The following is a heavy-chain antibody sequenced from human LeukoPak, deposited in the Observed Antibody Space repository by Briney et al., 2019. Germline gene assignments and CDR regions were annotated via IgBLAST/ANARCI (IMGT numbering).Heavy chain of an antibody. Sequence: SETLSLTCTVSGGSISSYYWGWIRQPPGKGLEWIGSIYYSGSTYYNPSLKSRVTISVDTSKNQFSLKLSSVTAADTAVYYCARQPQLWLQYYFDYWGQGTLVTVSS. CDR2: IYYSGST. CDR3: ARQPQLWLQYYFDY. V-gene: IGHV4-39*01. J-gene: IGHJ4*02. D-gene: IGHD5-18*01. CDR1: GGSISSYY.